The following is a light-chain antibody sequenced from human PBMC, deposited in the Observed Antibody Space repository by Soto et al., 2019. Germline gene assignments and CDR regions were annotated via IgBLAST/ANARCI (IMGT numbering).Light chain of an antibody. CDR3: QQYDNWPPWT. CDR1: ESVGSN. J-gene: IGKJ1*01. Sequence: DTVMTQSPATLSESPGEKVTLSCRASESVGSNLAWYQQKPGQAPRLLIYGASTRATGIPARFSGSGSGTESTLSISSLQSEDVALYFCQQYDNWPPWTFGQGTKVEI. V-gene: IGKV3-15*01. CDR2: GAS.